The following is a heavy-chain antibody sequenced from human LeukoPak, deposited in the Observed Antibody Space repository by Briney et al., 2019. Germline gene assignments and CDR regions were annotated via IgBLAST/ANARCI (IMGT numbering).Heavy chain of an antibody. J-gene: IGHJ4*02. CDR3: AKRATD. CDR2: ISYDGSNK. D-gene: IGHD5-12*01. Sequence: GGSLRLSCAASGFTFSSYGMHWVRQAPGKGLEWVAVISYDGSNKYYADSVKGRFTISRDNSKNTLYLEMNSLRAEDTAVYYCAKRATDWGQGTLVTVSS. V-gene: IGHV3-30*18. CDR1: GFTFSSYG.